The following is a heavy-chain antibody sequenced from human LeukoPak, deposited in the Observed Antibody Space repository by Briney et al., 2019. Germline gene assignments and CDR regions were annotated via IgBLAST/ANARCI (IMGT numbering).Heavy chain of an antibody. D-gene: IGHD3-16*01. CDR3: AKGIYDYVH. CDR1: GFTFSSYG. CDR2: ISYDGSNK. J-gene: IGHJ4*02. Sequence: GGSLRLSCAASGFTFSSYGMHRVRQAPGKGLEWVAVISYDGSNKYYADSVKGRFTISRDNSKNTLYLQMNSLRAEDTAVYYCAKGIYDYVHWGQGALVTVSS. V-gene: IGHV3-30*18.